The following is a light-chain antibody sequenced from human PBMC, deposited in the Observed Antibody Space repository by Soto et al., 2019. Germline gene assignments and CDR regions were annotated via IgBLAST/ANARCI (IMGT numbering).Light chain of an antibody. V-gene: IGLV1-47*01. CDR2: RTN. CDR3: AAWDDSLSAWV. Sequence: QSVLTQPPSASGTPGQRITISCSGSNSNIGTTYVFWYRQFPGTAPNLLIYRTNQRPSGVPDRFSGSKSGSSASLAISGLRSEDEADYYCAAWDDSLSAWVFGGGTKVTVL. CDR1: NSNIGTTY. J-gene: IGLJ3*02.